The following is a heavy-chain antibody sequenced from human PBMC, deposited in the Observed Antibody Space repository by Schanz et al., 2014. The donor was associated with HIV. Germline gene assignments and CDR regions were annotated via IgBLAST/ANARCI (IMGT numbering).Heavy chain of an antibody. J-gene: IGHJ3*02. D-gene: IGHD5-18*01. CDR1: GFTFSSYA. Sequence: DVQLVESGGSLVQPGGSLRLSCAASGFTFSSYAMSWVRQAPGKGLEWVSSISVTGDNTYYADSVKGRFTISRDTSKKTLYLQMNSLRADDTAVYFCAIRTPMVTFGAFDIWGRGTWVTVSS. CDR3: AIRTPMVTFGAFDI. V-gene: IGHV3-23*04. CDR2: ISVTGDNT.